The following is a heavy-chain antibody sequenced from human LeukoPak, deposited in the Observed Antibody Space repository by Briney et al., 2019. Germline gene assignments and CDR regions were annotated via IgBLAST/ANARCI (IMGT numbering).Heavy chain of an antibody. CDR3: ARGVGY. J-gene: IGHJ4*02. CDR2: INHSGST. V-gene: IGHV4-34*01. Sequence: SETLSLTCAVYGGSFSGYYWSWIRQPPGKGLEWIGEINHSGSTNYNPSLKSRVTISVDTSKNQFSLKLSSVTAADTAVYYCARGVGYWGRGTLVTVSS. CDR1: GGSFSGYY.